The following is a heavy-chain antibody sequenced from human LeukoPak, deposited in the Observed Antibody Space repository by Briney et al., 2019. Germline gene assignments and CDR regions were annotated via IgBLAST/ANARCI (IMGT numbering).Heavy chain of an antibody. V-gene: IGHV3-30*02. Sequence: PGGSLRLSCAASGFTFRSYGMDWVRQAPGKGLEWVAFIRYDGNNKGYADSVKGRFTISRDNSKNTLYLQMNSLRVEGTAVYYCAKGYGDLVAFDVWGQGTMVTVSA. CDR1: GFTFRSYG. J-gene: IGHJ3*01. D-gene: IGHD4-17*01. CDR3: AKGYGDLVAFDV. CDR2: IRYDGNNK.